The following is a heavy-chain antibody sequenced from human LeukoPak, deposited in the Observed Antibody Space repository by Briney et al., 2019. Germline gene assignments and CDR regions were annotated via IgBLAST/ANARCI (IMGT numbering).Heavy chain of an antibody. CDR3: VRTNRIYDIYYYYYIDV. D-gene: IGHD3-9*01. J-gene: IGHJ6*03. Sequence: PSETLSLTCTASGGSISSYYWSWIRQPPGKGLEWIGYIYYSGSTNYNPSLKSRVTISVDTSKNQFSLKLSSVTAADTAVYYCVRTNRIYDIYYYYYIDVWGKGTTVTVSS. V-gene: IGHV4-59*01. CDR1: GGSISSYY. CDR2: IYYSGST.